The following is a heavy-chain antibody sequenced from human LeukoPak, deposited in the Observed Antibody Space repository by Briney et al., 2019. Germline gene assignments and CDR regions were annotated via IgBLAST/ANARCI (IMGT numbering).Heavy chain of an antibody. V-gene: IGHV3-7*03. CDR1: GFTFSSYW. CDR2: IKPDGSEK. Sequence: GGSLRLSCAASGFTFSSYWMSWVRQSPGKGLEWVANIKPDGSEKYYVDPVKGRFTISRDNSKNTLYLQMNSLRAEDTAVYYCAKGTYYYDSSDAFDIWGQGTMVTVSS. D-gene: IGHD3-22*01. J-gene: IGHJ3*02. CDR3: AKGTYYYDSSDAFDI.